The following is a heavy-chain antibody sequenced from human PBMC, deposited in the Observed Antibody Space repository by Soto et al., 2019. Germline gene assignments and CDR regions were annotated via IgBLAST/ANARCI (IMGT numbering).Heavy chain of an antibody. CDR2: IYYSGNT. CDR1: GDAISNYY. J-gene: IGHJ6*02. CDR3: AASSIAARRADYGMDV. Sequence: PSETLSLTCTVSGDAISNYYWSWIRQPPGKRLEWIGYIYYSGNTIYKPSLKSRVTISLDTSKKQFSLNLSSVTAADTAVYYCAASSIAARRADYGMDVWGQGTTVTV. V-gene: IGHV4-59*01. D-gene: IGHD6-6*01.